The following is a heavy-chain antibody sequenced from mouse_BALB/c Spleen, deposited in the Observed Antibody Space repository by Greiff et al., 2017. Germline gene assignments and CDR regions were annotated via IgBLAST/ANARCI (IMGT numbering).Heavy chain of an antibody. CDR1: GYTFTSYV. CDR3: ARYWDSYAMDY. J-gene: IGHJ4*01. CDR2: INPYNDGT. D-gene: IGHD4-1*01. V-gene: IGHV1-14*01. Sequence: VHVKQSGPELVKPGASVKMSCKASGYTFTSYVMHWVKQKPGQGLEWIGYINPYNDGTKYNEKFKGKATLTSDKSSSTAYMELSSLTSEDSAVYYCARYWDSYAMDYWGQGTSVTVSS.